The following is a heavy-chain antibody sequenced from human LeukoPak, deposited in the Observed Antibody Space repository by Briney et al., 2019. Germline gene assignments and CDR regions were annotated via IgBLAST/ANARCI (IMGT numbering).Heavy chain of an antibody. CDR2: INHSGST. Sequence: SETLSLTCAVYGGSFSGYYWSWTRQPPGKGLEWIGEINHSGSTNYNPSLKSRVTISVDTSKNQFSLKLSSVTAADTAVYYCARATLGSGWYLDYWGQGTLVTVSS. D-gene: IGHD6-19*01. J-gene: IGHJ4*02. CDR3: ARATLGSGWYLDY. CDR1: GGSFSGYY. V-gene: IGHV4-34*01.